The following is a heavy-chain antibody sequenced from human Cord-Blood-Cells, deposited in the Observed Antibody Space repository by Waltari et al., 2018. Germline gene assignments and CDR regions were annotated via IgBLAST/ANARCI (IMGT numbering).Heavy chain of an antibody. CDR3: ATLQIRPVAGSDY. Sequence: QVQLVQSGAEVKKPGSSVKVSCTASGGTFSSYALSWLRPAPGQWLEWMGGIIPIFGTANYAQKFQGRVTITADESTSTAYMELSSLRSEDTAVYYCATLQIRPVAGSDYWGQGTLVTVSS. CDR1: GGTFSSYA. J-gene: IGHJ4*02. V-gene: IGHV1-69*01. CDR2: IIPIFGTA. D-gene: IGHD6-19*01.